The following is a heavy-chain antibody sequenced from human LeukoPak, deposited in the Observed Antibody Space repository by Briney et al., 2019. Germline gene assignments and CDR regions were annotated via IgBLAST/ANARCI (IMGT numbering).Heavy chain of an antibody. J-gene: IGHJ4*02. CDR2: ISSSISTV. D-gene: IGHD1-26*01. CDR1: GFTFSSYS. Sequence: GGSLRLSCAASGFTFSSYSMNWVRQAPGKGLEWVSYISSSISTVHYADSVKGRFTISRDNAKNSLYLQMNSLRAEDTAVYYCARAWEFGYWGQGTLVTVSS. CDR3: ARAWEFGY. V-gene: IGHV3-48*01.